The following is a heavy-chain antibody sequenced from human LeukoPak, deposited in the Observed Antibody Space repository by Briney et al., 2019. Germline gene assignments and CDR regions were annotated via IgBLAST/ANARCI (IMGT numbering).Heavy chain of an antibody. V-gene: IGHV3-30-3*01. CDR2: ISYDGSNK. D-gene: IGHD3-22*01. CDR1: GFTFSSYA. Sequence: GGSLRLSCAASGFTFSSYAMHWVRQAPGKGLEWVAVISYDGSNKYYADSVKGRFTISRDNSKNTLYLQMNSLRAEDTAVYYCARALSYDSSFPCGYWGQGTLVTVSS. CDR3: ARALSYDSSFPCGY. J-gene: IGHJ4*02.